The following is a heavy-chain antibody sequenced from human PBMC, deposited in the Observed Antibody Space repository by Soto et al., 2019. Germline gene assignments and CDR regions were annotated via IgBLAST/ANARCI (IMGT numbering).Heavy chain of an antibody. J-gene: IGHJ3*02. CDR2: ITASGGTT. CDR3: AKCMQAYWNYDAHHI. V-gene: IGHV3-23*01. CDR1: GFTFSSYS. D-gene: IGHD1-7*01. Sequence: PGGSLSLSCAASGFTFSSYSMSWVRQAPGKGLEWVAHITASGGTTYYADSVKGRFTISRDTSRNTLYLQMNSLRAEDTALYYCAKCMQAYWNYDAHHIWGQGTMVT.